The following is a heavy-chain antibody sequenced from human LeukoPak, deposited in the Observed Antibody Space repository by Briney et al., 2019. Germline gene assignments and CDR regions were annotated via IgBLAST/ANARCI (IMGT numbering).Heavy chain of an antibody. CDR3: AKDTAMVQYYFDY. D-gene: IGHD5-18*01. J-gene: IGHJ4*02. Sequence: GGSLRLSCAASGFTFSSYAMSWVRQAPGKGLEWVSAISGSGGSTYYADSVKGRFTISRDNSKNTLYLQMNSLRTEDTAVYYCAKDTAMVQYYFDYWGQGTLVTVSS. CDR2: ISGSGGST. V-gene: IGHV3-23*01. CDR1: GFTFSSYA.